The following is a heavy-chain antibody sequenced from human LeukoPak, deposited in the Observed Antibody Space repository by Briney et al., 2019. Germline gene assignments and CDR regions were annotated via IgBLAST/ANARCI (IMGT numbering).Heavy chain of an antibody. V-gene: IGHV3-30*03. CDR1: GFTFSSYG. Sequence: LPGRSLRLSCAASGFTFSSYGMHWVRQAPGKGLEWVAVISYDGSNKYYADSVKGRFTISRDNSKNTLYLQMNSLRAEDTAVYYCARDAHYDILTGYQPLDYWGQGTLVTVSS. J-gene: IGHJ4*02. D-gene: IGHD3-9*01. CDR2: ISYDGSNK. CDR3: ARDAHYDILTGYQPLDY.